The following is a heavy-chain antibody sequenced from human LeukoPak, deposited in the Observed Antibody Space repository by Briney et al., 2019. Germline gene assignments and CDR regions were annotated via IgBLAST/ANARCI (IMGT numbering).Heavy chain of an antibody. V-gene: IGHV4-39*07. D-gene: IGHD3-3*01. CDR3: ARVRSANYDFWSGYDNWFDP. CDR2: IYYSGST. CDR1: GGSISSSSYY. Sequence: SETLSLTCTVSGGSISSSSYYWGWIRQPPGKGLEWIGSIYYSGSTYYNPSLKSRVTIPVDTSKNQFSLKLSSVTAADTAVYYCARVRSANYDFWSGYDNWFDPWGQGTLVTVSS. J-gene: IGHJ5*02.